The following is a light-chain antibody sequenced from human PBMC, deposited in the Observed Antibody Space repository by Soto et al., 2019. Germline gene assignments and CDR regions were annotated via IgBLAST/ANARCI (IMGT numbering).Light chain of an antibody. CDR1: TSNIGNNY. J-gene: IGLJ3*02. CDR3: AAWVSSLSAVV. V-gene: IGLV1-51*01. CDR2: DNY. Sequence: QSVLTQPPSVSAAPGQKVTISCSGSTSNIGNNYVSWYKQVPGTAPKPLIYDNYKTPLEIPDRFSGSKSGTSATLGITGLQTGDEADYYCAAWVSSLSAVVFGGGTKVTVL.